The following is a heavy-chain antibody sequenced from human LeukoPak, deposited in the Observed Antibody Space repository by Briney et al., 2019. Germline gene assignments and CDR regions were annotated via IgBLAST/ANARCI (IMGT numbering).Heavy chain of an antibody. D-gene: IGHD3-10*01. V-gene: IGHV1-18*01. CDR1: GYTFISYG. CDR2: ISAYNGNT. J-gene: IGHJ5*02. Sequence: ASVKVSCKASGYTFISYGISWVRQAPGQGLEWMGWISAYNGNTNHAQKLQGRATMTTDTSTSTAYMELRSLRSDDTAVYYCARLWFGEFNWFDPWGQGTLVTVSS. CDR3: ARLWFGEFNWFDP.